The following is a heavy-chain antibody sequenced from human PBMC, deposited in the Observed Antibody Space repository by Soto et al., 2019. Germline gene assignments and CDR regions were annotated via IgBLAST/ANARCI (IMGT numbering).Heavy chain of an antibody. CDR1: GFTCSGYA. D-gene: IGHD3-22*01. Sequence: GGSLRLSYAASGFTCSGYAMHRVRQAPGKGLEWVAVISYDGSNKYYADSVKGRFTISRDNSKNTLYLQMNSLRAEDTAVYYCARGRSGYYPQTNYYYYYGMDVWGQGTTVTVSS. V-gene: IGHV3-30-3*01. CDR2: ISYDGSNK. J-gene: IGHJ6*02. CDR3: ARGRSGYYPQTNYYYYYGMDV.